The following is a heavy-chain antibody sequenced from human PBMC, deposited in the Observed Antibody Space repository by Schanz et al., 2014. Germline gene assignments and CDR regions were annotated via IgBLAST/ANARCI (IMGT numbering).Heavy chain of an antibody. CDR3: VRAPHYGSGRHLDY. J-gene: IGHJ4*02. D-gene: IGHD3-10*01. Sequence: QVQLVQSGGEVKKPGASVKVSCKASGYTFTFTTYGISWVRQAPGQGLEWMGIINPTGGSTTYAEKFLGRVTMTSDTSTSTVYMELSRLRSEDMAVYYCVRAPHYGSGRHLDYWGQGTLVTVSS. CDR1: GYTFTFTTYG. CDR2: INPTGGST. V-gene: IGHV1-46*03.